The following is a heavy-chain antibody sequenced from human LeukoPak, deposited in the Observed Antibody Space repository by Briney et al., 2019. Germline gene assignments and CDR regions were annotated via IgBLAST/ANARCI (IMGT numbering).Heavy chain of an antibody. CDR1: GFTFSSYA. Sequence: GGSLRLSCAASGFTFSSYAMHWVRQAPGKGLEWVAVISYDGSNKYYADSVKGRFTISRDNSKNTLYLQMNSLRAEDTAVYYCACPEGITMTEPGYFDYWGQGTLVTVSS. CDR2: ISYDGSNK. CDR3: ACPEGITMTEPGYFDY. J-gene: IGHJ4*02. D-gene: IGHD3-22*01. V-gene: IGHV3-30-3*01.